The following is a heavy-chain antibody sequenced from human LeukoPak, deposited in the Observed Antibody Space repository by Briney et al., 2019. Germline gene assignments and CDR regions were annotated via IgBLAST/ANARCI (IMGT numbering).Heavy chain of an antibody. CDR2: ISGSGDST. D-gene: IGHD6-13*01. V-gene: IGHV3-23*01. J-gene: IGHJ3*01. CDR3: AKYSSSSWRSAFDE. Sequence: PGGSLRLSCAASGFTFSSYAMSWVRQAPGKGLEWVSPISGSGDSTYYADSVKGRFTISRDNSKNTLYLQMNSLRAEDTALYFCAKYSSSSWRSAFDEWGQGTMVTVSS. CDR1: GFTFSSYA.